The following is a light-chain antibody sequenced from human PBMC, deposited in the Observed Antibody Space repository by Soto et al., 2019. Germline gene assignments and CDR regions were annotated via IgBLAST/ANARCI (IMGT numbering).Light chain of an antibody. CDR1: QSVSSN. J-gene: IGKJ4*01. Sequence: EIVMTQSPATLSLSPGERGTLSCRASQSVSSNLAWYQQKPGQAPRLLIYGASTRATGIPARFSGSGSGTEFTLTISSLQSEDFAVHYCQQYNNWPPLTFGGGTKVEIK. CDR2: GAS. V-gene: IGKV3-15*01. CDR3: QQYNNWPPLT.